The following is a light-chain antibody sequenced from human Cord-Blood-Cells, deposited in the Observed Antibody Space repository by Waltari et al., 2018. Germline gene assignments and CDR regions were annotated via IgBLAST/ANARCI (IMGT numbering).Light chain of an antibody. Sequence: AIRITQSPSSLSASTGDRVTITCRASQGISSYLAWYQQKPGKAPKLLIYAASTLQSGVPSRFSGSGSVTDFTLTLSCLQSEDFATYYCQQYYSYPPYTFGQGTKLEIK. J-gene: IGKJ2*01. CDR2: AAS. V-gene: IGKV1-8*01. CDR1: QGISSY. CDR3: QQYYSYPPYT.